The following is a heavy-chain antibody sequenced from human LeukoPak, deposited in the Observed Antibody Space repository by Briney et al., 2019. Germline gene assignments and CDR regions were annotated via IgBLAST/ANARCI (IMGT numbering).Heavy chain of an antibody. V-gene: IGHV4-34*01. D-gene: IGHD4-17*01. CDR3: AREGYGDYVWFDP. Sequence: NPSETLSLTCAVYGGSFSGYYWSWIRQPPGKGLDWIGEINHSGSTNYNPSLKSRVTISVDTSKNQFSLKLSSVTAADTAVCYCAREGYGDYVWFDPWGQGTLVTVSS. J-gene: IGHJ5*02. CDR2: INHSGST. CDR1: GGSFSGYY.